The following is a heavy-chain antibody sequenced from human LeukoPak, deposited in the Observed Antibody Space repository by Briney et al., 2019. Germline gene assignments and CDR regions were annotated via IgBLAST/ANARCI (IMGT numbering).Heavy chain of an antibody. CDR1: GGTFSSYA. D-gene: IGHD6-13*01. J-gene: IGHJ4*02. CDR3: ARSLGYSSRWYTFDY. Sequence: GSSVKVSCKASGGTFSSYAISWVRQAPGQGLEWIGGIIPIFGTANYAQKFQGRVTITADKSTRTAYMELSSLRSEDTAVYYCARSLGYSSRWYTFDYWGQGTLVTVSS. CDR2: IIPIFGTA. V-gene: IGHV1-69*06.